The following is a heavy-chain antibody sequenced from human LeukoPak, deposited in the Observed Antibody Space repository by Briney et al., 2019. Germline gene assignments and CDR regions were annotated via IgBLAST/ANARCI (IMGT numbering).Heavy chain of an antibody. CDR2: IYYSGST. CDR3: ARQWADFWSGYYLVFDY. CDR1: GGSISSSSYY. J-gene: IGHJ4*02. D-gene: IGHD3-3*01. Sequence: SETLSLTCTVSGGSISSSSYYWGWIRQPPGKGLEWIGSIYYSGSTYYNPSLKSRVTISVDTSKNQFSLKLCSVTAADTAVYYCARQWADFWSGYYLVFDYWGQGTLVTVSS. V-gene: IGHV4-39*01.